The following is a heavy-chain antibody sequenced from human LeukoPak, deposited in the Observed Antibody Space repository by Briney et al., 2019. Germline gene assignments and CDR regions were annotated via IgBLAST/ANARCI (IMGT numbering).Heavy chain of an antibody. CDR2: ISSDGSNK. D-gene: IGHD3-3*01. CDR3: ASSRMTIYGVVNDAFDI. V-gene: IGHV3-30*04. J-gene: IGHJ3*02. Sequence: GGSLRLSCAASGFTFSSYVMHWVRQAPGKGLEWVAAISSDGSNKYSEHGRFTISRDNSKNTLYLQMISLRAEDTAVYYCASSRMTIYGVVNDAFDIWGQGTMVTVSS. CDR1: GFTFSSYV.